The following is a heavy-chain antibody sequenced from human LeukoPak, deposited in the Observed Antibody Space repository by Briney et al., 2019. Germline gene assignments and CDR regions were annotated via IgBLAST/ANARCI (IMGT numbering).Heavy chain of an antibody. Sequence: GGSLRLSGATSGFTFSSYAMHWVRQATGKGLEWVSAIGTAGDTFYPGSVKGRFTISRENAKNSLSLQMNSLRAEDTAVYYCVRQQTPHGNSDYWGQGTLVTVSS. CDR3: VRQQTPHGNSDY. J-gene: IGHJ4*02. D-gene: IGHD1-26*01. CDR1: GFTFSSYA. CDR2: IGTAGDT. V-gene: IGHV3-13*01.